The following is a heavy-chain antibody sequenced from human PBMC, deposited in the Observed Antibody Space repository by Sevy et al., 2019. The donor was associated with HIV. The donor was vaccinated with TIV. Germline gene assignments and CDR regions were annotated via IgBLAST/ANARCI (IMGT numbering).Heavy chain of an antibody. CDR2: ITSSSDYI. Sequence: GGSLRLSCAASGFTFSNYNMNWVRLAPGKGLEWVSSITSSSDYIHDADSVKGRFTISRDNAKNSLYLQMNSLRAEDTAVYYCARDRRTLSYYASSGYNYYFDYWGQGTLVTVSS. J-gene: IGHJ4*02. D-gene: IGHD3-22*01. V-gene: IGHV3-21*01. CDR3: ARDRRTLSYYASSGYNYYFDY. CDR1: GFTFSNYN.